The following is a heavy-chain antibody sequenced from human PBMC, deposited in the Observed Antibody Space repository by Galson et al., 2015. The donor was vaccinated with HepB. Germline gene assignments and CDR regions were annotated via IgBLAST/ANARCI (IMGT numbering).Heavy chain of an antibody. Sequence: SLRLSCAASGFTFSTYSMNWVRQAPGKGLEWVSYISGTSSTISYADSVKGRFIISRDNAKNSLYLQIHSLRDEDTAVYYCARVGCVGDCYWGDYYFDNWGQGTLVTVSA. CDR3: ARVGCVGDCYWGDYYFDN. J-gene: IGHJ4*02. CDR1: GFTFSTYS. CDR2: ISGTSSTI. D-gene: IGHD2-21*02. V-gene: IGHV3-48*02.